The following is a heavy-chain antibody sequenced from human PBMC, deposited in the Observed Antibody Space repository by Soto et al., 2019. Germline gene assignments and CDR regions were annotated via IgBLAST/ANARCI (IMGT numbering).Heavy chain of an antibody. D-gene: IGHD2-15*01. CDR2: INPSGGST. CDR3: ALDNCSGGSCPKTSDWFDP. J-gene: IGHJ5*02. V-gene: IGHV1-46*01. Sequence: QVQLVQSGAEVKKPGASVKVSCKASGYTFTSYYVHWVRQAPGQGLEWMGIINPSGGSTCYAQKFQGRVTMTRATSTSTVYMYLSSLRSEDTAVYYCALDNCSGGSCPKTSDWFDPWGQGTLVTVSS. CDR1: GYTFTSYY.